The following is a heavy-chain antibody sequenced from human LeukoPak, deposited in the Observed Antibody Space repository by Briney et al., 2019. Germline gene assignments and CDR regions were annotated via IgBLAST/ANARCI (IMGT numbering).Heavy chain of an antibody. D-gene: IGHD6-13*01. V-gene: IGHV1-69*06. CDR3: ARSSIIATAGPFYFDY. Sequence: SVKVSCKASGGTFSSYAISWVRQAPGQRLEWMGGIIPIFGTANYAQKFQGRVTITADKSTSTAYMELSSLRSEDTAVYHCARSSIIATAGPFYFDYWGQGTLVTVSS. CDR1: GGTFSSYA. J-gene: IGHJ4*02. CDR2: IIPIFGTA.